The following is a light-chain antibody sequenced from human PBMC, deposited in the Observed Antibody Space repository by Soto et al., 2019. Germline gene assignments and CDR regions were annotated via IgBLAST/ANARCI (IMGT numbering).Light chain of an antibody. Sequence: EVVMTQSPATLSVSPGERATLSCRAGQGVSSNFAWYQQKPAQAPRLLLYVASTRATGIPARFSGSGSGTEFTLTISSLQSEDFAVYYCQQYNNWPPWTFGQGTKVEIK. CDR3: QQYNNWPPWT. CDR1: QGVSSN. CDR2: VAS. J-gene: IGKJ1*01. V-gene: IGKV3-15*01.